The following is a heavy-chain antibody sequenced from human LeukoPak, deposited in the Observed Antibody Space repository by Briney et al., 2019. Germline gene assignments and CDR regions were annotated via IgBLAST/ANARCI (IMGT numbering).Heavy chain of an antibody. D-gene: IGHD3-22*01. CDR3: ARDSTYYYDSSGYYYDEGTANYFDY. Sequence: ASETLSLTCTVSGGSISSYYWSWIRQPPGKGLEWIGYIYYSGITNYNPSLKSRVTISVDTSKNQFSLQLNSVTPEDTAVYYCARDSTYYYDSSGYYYDEGTANYFDYWGQGTLVTVSS. J-gene: IGHJ4*02. CDR1: GGSISSYY. V-gene: IGHV4-59*12. CDR2: IYYSGIT.